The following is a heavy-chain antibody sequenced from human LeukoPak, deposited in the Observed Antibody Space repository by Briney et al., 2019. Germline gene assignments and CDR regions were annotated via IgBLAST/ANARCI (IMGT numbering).Heavy chain of an antibody. CDR3: AKDDDSSGYYPYYYHYMDV. CDR1: GYSISSGYY. CDR2: IYHSGST. D-gene: IGHD3-22*01. J-gene: IGHJ6*03. V-gene: IGHV4-38-2*02. Sequence: SETLSLTCTVSGYSISSGYYWGWIRQPPGKGLEWIGSIYHSGSTYYNPSLKSRVTMSIDTSKNQFSLKLSSVTAADTAVYYCAKDDDSSGYYPYYYHYMDVWGKGTTVTISS.